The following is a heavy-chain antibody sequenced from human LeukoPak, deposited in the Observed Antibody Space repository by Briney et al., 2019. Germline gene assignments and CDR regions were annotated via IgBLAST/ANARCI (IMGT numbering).Heavy chain of an antibody. CDR3: ARRDGNYCFNY. D-gene: IGHD1-7*01. J-gene: IGHJ4*02. Sequence: GESLKISCKGSGYRFASYWIGWVRQMPGKGLEWMGIIYPGDSDTRYSPSFQGQVTISADKSTSTAYLQWSSLKASDSAMYYCARRDGNYCFNYWGQGTLVTVSS. CDR2: IYPGDSDT. CDR1: GYRFASYW. V-gene: IGHV5-51*01.